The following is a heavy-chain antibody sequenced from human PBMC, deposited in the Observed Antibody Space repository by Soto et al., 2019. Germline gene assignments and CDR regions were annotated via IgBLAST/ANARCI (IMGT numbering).Heavy chain of an antibody. CDR2: IYYSGST. CDR3: ARGANGGRSSSGGYYYYGMDV. D-gene: IGHD6-6*01. V-gene: IGHV4-31*03. J-gene: IGHJ6*02. CDR1: GGSISSGGYY. Sequence: QVQLQESGPGLVKPSQTLSLTCTVSGGSISSGGYYWSWIRQHPGKGLEWIGYIYYSGSTYYNPSLKSRVTISVDTSKNQFSLKLSSVTAADTAVYYCARGANGGRSSSGGYYYYGMDVWGQGTTVTVSS.